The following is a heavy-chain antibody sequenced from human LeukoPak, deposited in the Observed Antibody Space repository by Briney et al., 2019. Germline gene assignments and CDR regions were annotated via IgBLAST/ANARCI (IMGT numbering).Heavy chain of an antibody. Sequence: ASVKVSCKASGYTFTSYYMHWVRQAPGQGLEWMGIINPSGGSTSYAQKFQGRVTMTRDMSTSTVYMELSSLRSEDTAVYYCARDHGDYVLYYYYYMDVWGKGTTVTVSS. D-gene: IGHD4-17*01. J-gene: IGHJ6*03. CDR1: GYTFTSYY. V-gene: IGHV1-46*01. CDR3: ARDHGDYVLYYYYYMDV. CDR2: INPSGGST.